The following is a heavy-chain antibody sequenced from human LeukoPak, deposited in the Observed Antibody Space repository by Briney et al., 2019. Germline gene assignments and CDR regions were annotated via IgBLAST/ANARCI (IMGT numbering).Heavy chain of an antibody. CDR2: IIPIFGTA. Sequence: GASVKVSCKASGYTFTGYYMHWVRQAPGQGLEWMGGIIPIFGTANYAQKFQGRVTITTDESTSTAYMELSSLRSEDTAVYYCARQGPHCSSTSCYPRYYYYMDVWGKGTTVTVSS. V-gene: IGHV1-69*05. J-gene: IGHJ6*03. D-gene: IGHD2-2*01. CDR3: ARQGPHCSSTSCYPRYYYYMDV. CDR1: GYTFTGYY.